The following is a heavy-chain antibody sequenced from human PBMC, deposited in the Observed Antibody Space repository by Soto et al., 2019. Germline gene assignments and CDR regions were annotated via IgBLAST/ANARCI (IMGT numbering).Heavy chain of an antibody. CDR1: GGSVSDKTYY. D-gene: IGHD4-17*01. CDR3: ARTTAVPNTLRSRYFFDY. J-gene: IGHJ4*02. Sequence: QVQLQESGPGLLKPSETLSLTCSVSGGSVSDKTYYWSWIRQRPGKRLEWIGYVYYGGTTNYNPSLKIRVTISVALSKTRFSLRLSSVTTADTALYYCARTTAVPNTLRSRYFFDYWGQGTLVTVSS. V-gene: IGHV4-61*01. CDR2: VYYGGTT.